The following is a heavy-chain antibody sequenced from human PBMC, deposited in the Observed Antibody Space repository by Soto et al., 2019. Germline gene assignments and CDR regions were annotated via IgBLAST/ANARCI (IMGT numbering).Heavy chain of an antibody. J-gene: IGHJ4*02. CDR2: INHSGST. CDR1: GGSFSGYY. CDR3: ARGRFKTNYYGSGSPHDY. V-gene: IGHV4-34*01. Sequence: PSETLSLGCAVYGGSFSGYYWSWIRQPPGKGLEWIGEINHSGSTNYNPSLKSRVTISVDTSKNQFSLKLSSVTAADTAVYYCARGRFKTNYYGSGSPHDYWGQGTLVTVSS. D-gene: IGHD3-10*01.